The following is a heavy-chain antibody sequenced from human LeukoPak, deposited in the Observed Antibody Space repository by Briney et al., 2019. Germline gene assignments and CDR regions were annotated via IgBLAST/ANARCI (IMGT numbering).Heavy chain of an antibody. D-gene: IGHD3-22*01. Sequence: SETLSLTCAVYGGSFSGYYWSWIRQPPGKGLEWIGEINHSGSTNYNPSLKSRVTISVDTSKNQFSLKLSSVTAADTAVYYCARVRVVGDDNWFDPWGQGTLVTVSS. CDR2: INHSGST. V-gene: IGHV4-34*01. J-gene: IGHJ5*02. CDR3: ARVRVVGDDNWFDP. CDR1: GGSFSGYY.